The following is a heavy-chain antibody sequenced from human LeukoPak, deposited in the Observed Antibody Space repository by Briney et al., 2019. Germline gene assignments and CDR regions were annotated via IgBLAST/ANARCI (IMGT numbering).Heavy chain of an antibody. CDR2: ISAYNGNT. J-gene: IGHJ5*02. CDR1: GYTFTGYY. Sequence: ASVKVSCKASGYTFTGYYIHWVRQAPGQGLEWMGWISAYNGNTNYAQKLQGRVTMTTDTSTSTAYMELTSLTSDDTAVYYCARDNSVGETAWWFDPWGQGTLVTVSS. V-gene: IGHV1-18*04. D-gene: IGHD1-26*01. CDR3: ARDNSVGETAWWFDP.